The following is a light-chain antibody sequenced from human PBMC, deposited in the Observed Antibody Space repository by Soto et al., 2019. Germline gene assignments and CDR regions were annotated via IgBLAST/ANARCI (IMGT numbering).Light chain of an antibody. CDR1: SSNIGSNT. CDR3: ATWDDSLNGYV. V-gene: IGLV1-44*01. Sequence: QSVLTQPPSASGTPGQRVTISCSGSSSNIGSNTVNWYQQLPGTAPKLLIHSNNQRPSGVPDRFSESKSGTSASLAISGLQSEDEADYYCATWDDSLNGYVFGTGTKLTVL. J-gene: IGLJ1*01. CDR2: SNN.